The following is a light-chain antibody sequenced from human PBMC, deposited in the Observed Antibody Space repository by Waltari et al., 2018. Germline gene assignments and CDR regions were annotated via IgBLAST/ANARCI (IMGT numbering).Light chain of an antibody. CDR1: QSVSSY. CDR2: DAT. V-gene: IGKV3-11*01. CDR3: QRRSNWPIT. J-gene: IGKJ5*01. Sequence: EIVLTQSPATMSLSPGERATLSCRASQSVSSYLVWYQHKPGQAPRLLIYDATNRATGIPAWFGCSGSETYLTLTISSLELEDFSVYYCQRRSNWPITFGQGTRLDI.